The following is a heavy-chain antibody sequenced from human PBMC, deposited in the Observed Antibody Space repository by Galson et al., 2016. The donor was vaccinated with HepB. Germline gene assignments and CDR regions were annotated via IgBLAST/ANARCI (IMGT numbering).Heavy chain of an antibody. J-gene: IGHJ4*02. V-gene: IGHV3-30*14. Sequence: SLRLSCAASGFRFSTYPMHWVRQAPGKGLEWVAAVSDDGSKKIYADSVKGRFTISRDNSKNTLYLQMYSLRPEDTAVYYSARGREAPDYRGQGTLVTVAT. D-gene: IGHD6-6*01. CDR1: GFRFSTYP. CDR2: VSDDGSKK. CDR3: ARGREAPDY.